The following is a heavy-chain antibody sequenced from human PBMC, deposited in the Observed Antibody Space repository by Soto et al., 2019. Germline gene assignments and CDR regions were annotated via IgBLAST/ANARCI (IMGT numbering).Heavy chain of an antibody. CDR2: IKQDGSEK. Sequence: GGSLRLSCAASGFTFSSYWMSWVRQAPGKGLEWVASIKQDGSEKYYVDSVKGRFTISRDNAKNSLYLQMNSLRAEDTAVYYCARGGTVTPPSFDYWGQGTLVTVSS. J-gene: IGHJ4*02. CDR1: GFTFSSYW. D-gene: IGHD4-17*01. CDR3: ARGGTVTPPSFDY. V-gene: IGHV3-7*01.